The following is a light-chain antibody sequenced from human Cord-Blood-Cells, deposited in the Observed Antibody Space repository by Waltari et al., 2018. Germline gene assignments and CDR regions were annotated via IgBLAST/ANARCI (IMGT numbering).Light chain of an antibody. CDR1: SSDVGGYHS. J-gene: IGLJ3*02. V-gene: IGLV2-11*01. Sequence: QSALPQTRSVSGSPGLSVNLSCTGPSSDVGGYHSHSWYQQHPGKAPKLMIYDVSKRPSGVPDRFSGSKSGNTASLTISGLQAEDEADYYCCSYAGSYTWVFGGGTKLTVL. CDR2: DVS. CDR3: CSYAGSYTWV.